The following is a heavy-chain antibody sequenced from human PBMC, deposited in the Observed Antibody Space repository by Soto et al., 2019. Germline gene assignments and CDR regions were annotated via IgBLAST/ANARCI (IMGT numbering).Heavy chain of an antibody. CDR1: GFTLSSYA. Sequence: HPGGSLRLSCAASGFTLSSYAIHWVRQAPSKGLEWVTVISKGGSNLYFADSVKGRFTISRDNSKNTLYLQMNSLRSEDTAVYYCAREVEYTSAFGISSSFDYWGQGTLVTVSS. V-gene: IGHV3-30-3*01. D-gene: IGHD6-19*01. J-gene: IGHJ4*02. CDR2: ISKGGSNL. CDR3: AREVEYTSAFGISSSFDY.